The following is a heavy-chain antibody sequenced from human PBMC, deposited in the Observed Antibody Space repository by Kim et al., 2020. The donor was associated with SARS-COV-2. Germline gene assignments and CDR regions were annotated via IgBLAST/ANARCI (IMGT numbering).Heavy chain of an antibody. CDR2: ISGSGGST. Sequence: GGSLRLSCAASGFTFSSYAMSWVRQAPGKGLEWVSAISGSGGSTYYADSVKGRFTISRDNSKNTLYLQMNSLRAEDTAVYYCAKDPVTTQTRYCSGGSCSDSWGQGTLVTVSS. CDR3: AKDPVTTQTRYCSGGSCSDS. J-gene: IGHJ5*01. D-gene: IGHD2-15*01. CDR1: GFTFSSYA. V-gene: IGHV3-23*01.